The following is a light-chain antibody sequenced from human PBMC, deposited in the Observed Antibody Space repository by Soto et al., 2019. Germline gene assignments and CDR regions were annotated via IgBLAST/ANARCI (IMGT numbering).Light chain of an antibody. Sequence: AIQMTQSPSSLSASVGDRVSITCRASQDIRNELGWYQQKPGKAPNVLIYAASNLQSGVPSRFSGSGSGTDFTLTISNLQPEDFATYYCQHYYTYPWTFGQGTKV. CDR3: QHYYTYPWT. V-gene: IGKV1-6*01. CDR2: AAS. CDR1: QDIRNE. J-gene: IGKJ1*01.